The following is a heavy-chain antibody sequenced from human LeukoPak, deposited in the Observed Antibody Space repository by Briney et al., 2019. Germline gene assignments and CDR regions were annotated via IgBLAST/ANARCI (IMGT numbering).Heavy chain of an antibody. V-gene: IGHV1-2*02. CDR1: RYTFTGYY. Sequence: GASVKVSCRTSRYTFTGYYMHWVRQAPGQGLEWMGWINPKNGDTNYAQKFQGRVTMTRDTSIDTAFMELGNLRSDDTAVYYCARAGVVPAAIRSPFDFWGQGTLVTVSS. D-gene: IGHD2-2*02. CDR3: ARAGVVPAAIRSPFDF. J-gene: IGHJ4*02. CDR2: INPKNGDT.